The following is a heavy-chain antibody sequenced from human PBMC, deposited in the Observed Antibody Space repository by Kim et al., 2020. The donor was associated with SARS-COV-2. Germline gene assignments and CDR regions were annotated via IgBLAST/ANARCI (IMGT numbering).Heavy chain of an antibody. J-gene: IGHJ5*02. CDR3: VRGTLDHYNLVTTYYFPDP. CDR2: MNPNSGNT. Sequence: ASVKVSCKASGYTFTTYDINWVRQAPGQGLEWMGWMNPNSGNTGYAQKFQGRVTITSNTPIRTAYMELRSLTYEDTAVYYCVRGTLDHYNLVTTYYFPDPWGQGTLVTVSS. V-gene: IGHV1-8*01. D-gene: IGHD3-9*01. CDR1: GYTFTTYD.